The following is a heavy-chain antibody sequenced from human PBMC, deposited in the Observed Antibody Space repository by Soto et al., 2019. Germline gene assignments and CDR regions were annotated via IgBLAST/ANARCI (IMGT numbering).Heavy chain of an antibody. V-gene: IGHV3-64*04. CDR1: GFTFSSNG. D-gene: IGHD2-2*01. CDR3: AKGYCSSTSCPVHY. J-gene: IGHJ4*02. CDR2: ISTNGGST. Sequence: GGSLRLSCSASGFTFSSNGMHWVRQAPGKGLEYLSTISTNGGSTYYADSVKGRFTISRDNSKNTLYLQMNSLRAEDTAVYYCAKGYCSSTSCPVHYWGQGTLVTVSS.